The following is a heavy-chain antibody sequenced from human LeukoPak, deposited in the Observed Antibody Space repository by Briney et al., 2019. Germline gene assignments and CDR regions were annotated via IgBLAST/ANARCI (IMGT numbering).Heavy chain of an antibody. J-gene: IGHJ4*02. CDR3: AKGSGWYYYDSSGYYDY. CDR1: GFTFGTYE. V-gene: IGHV3-23*01. CDR2: ISGSGGST. D-gene: IGHD3-22*01. Sequence: GGSLRLSCAASGFTFGTYEMNWVRQAPGKGLEWVSAISGSGGSTYYADSVKGRFTISRDNSKNTLYLQMNSLRAEDTAVYYCAKGSGWYYYDSSGYYDYWGQGTLVTVSS.